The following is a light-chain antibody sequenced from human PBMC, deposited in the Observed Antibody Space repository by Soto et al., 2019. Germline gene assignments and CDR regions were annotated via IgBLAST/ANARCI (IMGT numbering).Light chain of an antibody. CDR1: SSNIGAGYD. CDR2: GNS. J-gene: IGLJ1*01. V-gene: IGLV1-40*01. CDR3: QSYASSLSYV. Sequence: QSVLTQPPSVSGAPGQRVTISCTGSSSNIGAGYDVHWYQQLPGTAPKLLIYGNSNRPSGVPDRFSGSKSGTSASLAITGLQAEDEADYDCQSYASSLSYVFGTGTKVTVL.